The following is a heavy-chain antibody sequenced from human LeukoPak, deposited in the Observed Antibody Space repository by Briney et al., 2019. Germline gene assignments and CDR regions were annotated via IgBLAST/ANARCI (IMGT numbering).Heavy chain of an antibody. CDR1: GFTFSTYG. V-gene: IGHV3-30*18. CDR2: ISYDGSNK. CDR3: AKDRTSNWGSFDY. Sequence: AGGSLRLSCAASGFTFSTYGMHWVRQAPGMGLEWVAVISYDGSNKYYADSVKGRFTISRDNSKNTLHLQMNSLRAEDTAVYYCAKDRTSNWGSFDYWGQGTLVTVSS. J-gene: IGHJ4*02. D-gene: IGHD3-16*01.